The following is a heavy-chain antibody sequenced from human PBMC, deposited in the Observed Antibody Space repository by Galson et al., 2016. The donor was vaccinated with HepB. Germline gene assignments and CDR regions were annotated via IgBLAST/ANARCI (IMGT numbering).Heavy chain of an antibody. V-gene: IGHV3-30*03. Sequence: SLRLSCAASAFNFNNYDIHWVRQAPGKGLEWVTIISSDGTHQDYVDSVKGRFTISRDDSTNTLSLQMNSLRLEDTAMYYCATGGPVVNATQARGGGVTVHNAFDIWGQGTMVTVSS. J-gene: IGHJ3*02. CDR2: ISSDGTHQ. D-gene: IGHD2-15*01. CDR1: AFNFNNYD. CDR3: ATGGPVVNATQARGGGVTVHNAFDI.